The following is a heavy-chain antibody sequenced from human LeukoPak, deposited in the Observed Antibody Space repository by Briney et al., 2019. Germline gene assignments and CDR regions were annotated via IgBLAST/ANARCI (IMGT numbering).Heavy chain of an antibody. CDR2: IYSGGST. J-gene: IGHJ4*02. V-gene: IGHV3-53*05. CDR1: GFTVSSNY. CDR3: AKDIGGDSSGYYFDY. Sequence: PGGSLRLSCAASGFTVSSNYMSWVRQAPGKGLEWVSVIYSGGSTYYADSVKGRFTISRDNSKNSLYLQMNSLRTEDTALYYCAKDIGGDSSGYYFDYWGQGTLVTVSS. D-gene: IGHD3-22*01.